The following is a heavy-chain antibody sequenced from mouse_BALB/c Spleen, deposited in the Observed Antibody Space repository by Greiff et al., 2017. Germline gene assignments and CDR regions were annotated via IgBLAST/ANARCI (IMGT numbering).Heavy chain of an antibody. V-gene: IGHV1-7*01. CDR3: ACYYGSSYVTY. CDR2: INPSTGYT. J-gene: IGHJ3*01. Sequence: VQLQQSGAELAKPGASVKMSCKASGYTFTSYWMHWVKQRPGQGLEWIGYINPSTGYTEYNQKFKDKATLTADKSSSTAYMQLSSLTSEDSAVYYCACYYGSSYVTYWGQGTLVTVSA. CDR1: GYTFTSYW. D-gene: IGHD1-1*01.